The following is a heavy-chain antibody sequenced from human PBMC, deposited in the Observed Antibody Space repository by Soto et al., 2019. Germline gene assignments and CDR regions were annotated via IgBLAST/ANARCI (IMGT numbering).Heavy chain of an antibody. Sequence: PSETLSLTCTVSGGSISSGDYYWSWIRQPPGKGLEWIGYIYYSGSTYYNPSLKSRVTISVDTSKNQFSLKLSSVTAADTAVYYCARDSSGYYYRDAFDIWGQGTMVNVSS. CDR1: GGSISSGDYY. CDR3: ARDSSGYYYRDAFDI. V-gene: IGHV4-30-4*01. CDR2: IYYSGST. J-gene: IGHJ3*02. D-gene: IGHD3-22*01.